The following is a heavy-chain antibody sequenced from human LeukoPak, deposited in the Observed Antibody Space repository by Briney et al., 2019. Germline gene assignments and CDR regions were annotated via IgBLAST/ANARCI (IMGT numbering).Heavy chain of an antibody. V-gene: IGHV4-31*03. J-gene: IGHJ4*02. CDR1: GGSISSGGYY. D-gene: IGHD2-15*01. CDR2: IYYSGST. CDR3: ARGSEDCSGGSCHFDY. Sequence: SETLSLTCTVSGGSISSGGYYWSWIRQHPGKGLEWIGYIYYSGSTYYNPSLKSRVTISVDSSKSQFSLKLSSVTAADTAVYYCARGSEDCSGGSCHFDYWGQGTLVTVSS.